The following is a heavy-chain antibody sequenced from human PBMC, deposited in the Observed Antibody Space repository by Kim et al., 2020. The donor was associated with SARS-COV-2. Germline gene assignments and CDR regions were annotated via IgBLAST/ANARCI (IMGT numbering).Heavy chain of an antibody. J-gene: IGHJ6*02. CDR2: ISSSSSYI. CDR3: ARDFVVVAATVYYYGMDV. D-gene: IGHD2-15*01. Sequence: GGSLRLSCAASGFTFSSYSMNWVRQAPGKGLEWVSSISSSSSYIYYADSVKGRFTISRDNDKNSLYLQMNSLRAEDTAVYYCARDFVVVAATVYYYGMDVWGQGTTVTVSS. V-gene: IGHV3-21*01. CDR1: GFTFSSYS.